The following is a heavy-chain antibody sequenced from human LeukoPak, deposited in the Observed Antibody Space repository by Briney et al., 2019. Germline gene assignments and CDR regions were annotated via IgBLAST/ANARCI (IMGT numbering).Heavy chain of an antibody. CDR3: AKRGVVIRVILVGFHKEAYYFDS. D-gene: IGHD3-10*01. J-gene: IGHJ4*02. Sequence: PGGSLRLSCVVSGITLSNYGMSWVRQAPGKGLEWVAGISDSGVSTNYADSVKGRFTISRDSPKNTLYLQMNSLRAEDTAVYFCAKRGVVIRVILVGFHKEAYYFDSWGQGALVTVSS. CDR2: ISDSGVST. CDR1: GITLSNYG. V-gene: IGHV3-23*01.